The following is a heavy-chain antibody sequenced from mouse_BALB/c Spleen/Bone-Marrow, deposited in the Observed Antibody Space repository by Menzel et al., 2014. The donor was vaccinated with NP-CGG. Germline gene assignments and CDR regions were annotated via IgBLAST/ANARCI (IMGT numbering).Heavy chain of an antibody. D-gene: IGHD4-1*01. Sequence: QVQLQQSGAELARPGASVKMSCKASGYTFTSYTIQWVKRRPGQGLEWVGCIVPSSGYTDYNQNFKDKTTLTADKSSSTAYMQLSSLTSADSAVYYCAREARTGAWFAYWGQGTLVTVSA. CDR2: IVPSSGYT. J-gene: IGHJ3*01. CDR1: GYTFTSYT. CDR3: AREARTGAWFAY. V-gene: IGHV1-4*02.